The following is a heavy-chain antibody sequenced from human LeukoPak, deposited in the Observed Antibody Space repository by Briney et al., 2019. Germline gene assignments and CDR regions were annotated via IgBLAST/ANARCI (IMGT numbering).Heavy chain of an antibody. CDR1: GFTFSRYS. CDR3: ARAVNYYVSSGYHY. Sequence: PGGSLRLSCAASGFTFSRYSMNWVRQAPGKGLEWVSSISSSSSYIYYADSVKGRFTISRDNAKNSLYLQMNSLRAEDTAVYYCARAVNYYVSSGYHYWRQGTLVTVSS. D-gene: IGHD3-22*01. J-gene: IGHJ4*02. CDR2: ISSSSSYI. V-gene: IGHV3-21*01.